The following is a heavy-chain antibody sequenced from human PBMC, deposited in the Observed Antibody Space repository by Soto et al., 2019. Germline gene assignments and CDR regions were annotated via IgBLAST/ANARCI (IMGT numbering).Heavy chain of an antibody. J-gene: IGHJ4*02. CDR2: MNPNSGNT. D-gene: IGHD3-9*01. V-gene: IGHV1-8*01. CDR3: ARERTYFGDY. CDR1: GYTFTRYD. Sequence: QVQLVQSGAEVKKPGASVKVSCKASGYTFTRYDINCVRQATGQGLEWMGWMNPNSGNTGYVQKFQGRDTMTRNTSISTAYMELSSLISEETAVDYCARERTYFGDYWGQGTLVTVSS.